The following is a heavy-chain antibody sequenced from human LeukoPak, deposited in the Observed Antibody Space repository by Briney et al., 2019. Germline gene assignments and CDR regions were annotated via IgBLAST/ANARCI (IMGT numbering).Heavy chain of an antibody. D-gene: IGHD1-26*01. CDR2: ISESGGSI. CDR1: GFTFSDYY. V-gene: IGHV3-23*01. Sequence: GRSLRLSCAASGFTFSDYYMSWIRQAPGQGLEWVSGISESGGSIHHADSVKGRFTVSRDNSKNTLYLQMNSLRVEDTAIYYCVKDGSMFDPWGQGTLVTVAS. J-gene: IGHJ5*02. CDR3: VKDGSMFDP.